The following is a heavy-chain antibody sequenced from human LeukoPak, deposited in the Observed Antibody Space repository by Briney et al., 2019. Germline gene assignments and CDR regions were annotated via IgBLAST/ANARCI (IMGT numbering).Heavy chain of an antibody. Sequence: PSETLSLTCAVSGYSISSGYYWAWIRRPPGKGREGIGSIYHSGSTYYNPSLKSRVTISVDTSKNQFSLKLSSVTAADTAVYYCARQYCSSTSCPFGYWGQGTLVTVSS. CDR1: GYSISSGYY. CDR3: ARQYCSSTSCPFGY. D-gene: IGHD2-2*01. V-gene: IGHV4-38-2*01. CDR2: IYHSGST. J-gene: IGHJ4*02.